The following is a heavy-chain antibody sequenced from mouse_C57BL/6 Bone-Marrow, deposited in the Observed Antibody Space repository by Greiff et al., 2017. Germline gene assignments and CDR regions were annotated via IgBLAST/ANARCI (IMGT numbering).Heavy chain of an antibody. V-gene: IGHV1-9*01. CDR2: ILPGSGST. CDR3: ARESNYVGFAY. Sequence: QVQLQQPGAELMKPGASVKLSCKATGYTFTGYWIEWVKQRPGHGLEWIGEILPGSGSTTYNEKFKGKATFTADTSSNTAYMQLSSLTTEDSAIYYCARESNYVGFAYWGQGTLVTVSA. J-gene: IGHJ3*01. CDR1: GYTFTGYW. D-gene: IGHD2-5*01.